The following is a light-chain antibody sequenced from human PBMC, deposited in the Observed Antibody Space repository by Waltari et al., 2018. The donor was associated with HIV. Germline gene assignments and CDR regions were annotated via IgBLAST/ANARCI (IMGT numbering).Light chain of an antibody. V-gene: IGLV1-44*01. CDR3: AAWDSSLNAWL. CDR2: GNN. J-gene: IGLJ2*01. CDR1: YSNIGTDV. Sequence: QSVLTQPPSATGTPRQRVTISCSGSYSNIGTDVVNWYQQLPGTAPKPLIYGNNTRPSGVPDRFSGSKSGTSASLAISGLQSEDEAAYYCAAWDSSLNAWLFGGGTKLTVL.